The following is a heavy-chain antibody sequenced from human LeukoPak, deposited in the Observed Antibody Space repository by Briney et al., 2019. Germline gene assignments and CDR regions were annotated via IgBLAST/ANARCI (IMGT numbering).Heavy chain of an antibody. Sequence: SETLSHTCTVSGGSISSYYWSWIRQPPGKGLEWIGYIYYSGSTNYNPSLKSRVTISVDTSKNQFSLKLSSVTAADTAVYYCARCVVVVPAASWFDPWGQGTLVTVSS. V-gene: IGHV4-59*01. CDR3: ARCVVVVPAASWFDP. CDR1: GGSISSYY. CDR2: IYYSGST. D-gene: IGHD2-2*01. J-gene: IGHJ5*02.